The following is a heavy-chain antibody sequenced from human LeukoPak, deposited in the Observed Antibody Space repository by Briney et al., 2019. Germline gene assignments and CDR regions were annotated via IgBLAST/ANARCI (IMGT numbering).Heavy chain of an antibody. D-gene: IGHD1-14*01. CDR3: ARVATGWLSFDY. J-gene: IGHJ4*02. V-gene: IGHV3-11*01. CDR2: ISNTGSTI. CDR1: GFTFSDYY. Sequence: GGSLRLSCAASGFTFSDYYMTWIRQAPGKGLGWVSYISNTGSTIYYADSVKGRFTISRDNTKNSLYLQMNSLRAEDTAVYYCARVATGWLSFDYWGQGTLVTVSS.